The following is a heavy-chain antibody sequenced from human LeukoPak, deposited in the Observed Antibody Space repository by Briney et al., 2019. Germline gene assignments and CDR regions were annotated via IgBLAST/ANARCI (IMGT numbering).Heavy chain of an antibody. Sequence: GESLRFSSRGSRYIFTNYWIAWVPHMPGKGLEWMGITYPGDSDTRYSPSFQGHVTISVDMSISTAYLQWSSLKASDTAIYYCARPQILASISGPYDAFDIWGQGTLVTVSS. D-gene: IGHD2-2*02. CDR3: ARPQILASISGPYDAFDI. CDR1: RYIFTNYW. CDR2: TYPGDSDT. V-gene: IGHV5-51*01. J-gene: IGHJ3*02.